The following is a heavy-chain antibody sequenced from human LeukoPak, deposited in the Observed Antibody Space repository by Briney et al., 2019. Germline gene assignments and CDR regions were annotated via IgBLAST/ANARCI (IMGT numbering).Heavy chain of an antibody. Sequence: SETPSLTCTVSGGSISSYYWSWIRQPPGKGLEWIGYISYSGSTNYNPSLKSRVTISIDTSKNQFSLKLRSVTAADTAIYYCARQGYDILTGYIDAFDIWGQGTMVTVSS. CDR2: ISYSGST. V-gene: IGHV4-59*08. CDR3: ARQGYDILTGYIDAFDI. D-gene: IGHD3-9*01. CDR1: GGSISSYY. J-gene: IGHJ3*02.